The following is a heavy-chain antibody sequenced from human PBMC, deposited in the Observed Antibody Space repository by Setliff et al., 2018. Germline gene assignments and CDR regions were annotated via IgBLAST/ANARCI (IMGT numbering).Heavy chain of an antibody. CDR1: GGSISSSSYY. J-gene: IGHJ4*02. CDR2: IYYGGST. D-gene: IGHD3-16*02. Sequence: PSETLSLTCTVSGGSISSSSYYWGWIRQHPGKGLEWIGYIYYGGSTNYNPSLKSRVTISVDTSKNQFPLKLSSVTAADTAVYYCARSGDYIWGSYRPYYFDHWGQGTLVTVSS. V-gene: IGHV4-61*05. CDR3: ARSGDYIWGSYRPYYFDH.